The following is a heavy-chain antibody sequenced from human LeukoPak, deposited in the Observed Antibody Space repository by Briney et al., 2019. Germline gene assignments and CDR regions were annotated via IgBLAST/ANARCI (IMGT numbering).Heavy chain of an antibody. D-gene: IGHD6-13*01. CDR1: GFTFSSYW. Sequence: GGSLRLSCAASGFTFSSYWMSWVRQAPGKGLEWVANIKQDGSEKYYVDSVKGRFTISRDNAKNSLYLQMNSLRAEDAAVYYCARHAAAGKRKHFDYWGQGTLVTVSS. V-gene: IGHV3-7*01. CDR2: IKQDGSEK. J-gene: IGHJ4*02. CDR3: ARHAAAGKRKHFDY.